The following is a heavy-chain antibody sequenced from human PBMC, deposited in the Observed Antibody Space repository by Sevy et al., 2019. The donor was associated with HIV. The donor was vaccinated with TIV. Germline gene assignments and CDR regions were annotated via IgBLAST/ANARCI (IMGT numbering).Heavy chain of an antibody. CDR3: AKWADHDFWSSYSYFDY. Sequence: GGSLRLSCTASGFTFRTYAMSWVRRAPGKGLDWVSVQGLEWVSAVSGSDRTYYAESVKGRFTISRDNSKNTVYLQMNILRAEDTAVYYCAKWADHDFWSSYSYFDYWGQGALVTVSS. D-gene: IGHD3-3*01. J-gene: IGHJ4*02. CDR2: VSGSDRT. V-gene: IGHV3-23*01. CDR1: GFTFRTYA.